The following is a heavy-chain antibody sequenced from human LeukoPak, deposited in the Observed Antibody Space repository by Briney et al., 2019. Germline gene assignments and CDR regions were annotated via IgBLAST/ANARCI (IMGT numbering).Heavy chain of an antibody. CDR2: IYYSGST. CDR3: ASRYRTENYFDY. CDR1: GGAISSYY. Sequence: SETLSLTCTVSGGAISSYYWNWIRQPPGKGLGWIADIYYSGSTNYNPSLKSRVTISVDTSKNQFSLKLSSVTAADTAVYYCASRYRTENYFDYWGQGSLVTVSP. D-gene: IGHD2-8*02. J-gene: IGHJ4*02. V-gene: IGHV4-59*01.